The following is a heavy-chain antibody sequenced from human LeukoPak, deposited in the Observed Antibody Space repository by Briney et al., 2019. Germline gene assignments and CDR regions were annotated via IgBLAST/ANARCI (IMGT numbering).Heavy chain of an antibody. J-gene: IGHJ4*02. Sequence: ASAKVSCKASGYTFTSYGIIWVRQAPGQGLEWMGWINPYNGNTNYAQKLQGRVTMTTDTSTSTAYMELRSLRSDDTAVYYCARDRPYSGSYPEGIDYWGQGTLVTVSS. CDR2: INPYNGNT. D-gene: IGHD1-26*01. CDR1: GYTFTSYG. CDR3: ARDRPYSGSYPEGIDY. V-gene: IGHV1-18*01.